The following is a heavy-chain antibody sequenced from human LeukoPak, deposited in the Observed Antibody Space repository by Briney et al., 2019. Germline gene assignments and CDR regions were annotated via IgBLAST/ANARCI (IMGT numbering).Heavy chain of an antibody. D-gene: IGHD3-16*02. CDR1: GSTFSSYS. CDR2: ISSSSSYI. J-gene: IGHJ4*02. V-gene: IGHV3-21*01. Sequence: GGSLRLSCADSGSTFSSYSMNWVRQAPGKGLEWVSSISSSSSYIYYADSVKGRFTISRDNAKNSLYLQMNSLRAEDTAVYYCARVGPSFYDYVWGSYRPPFDYWGQGTLVTVSS. CDR3: ARVGPSFYDYVWGSYRPPFDY.